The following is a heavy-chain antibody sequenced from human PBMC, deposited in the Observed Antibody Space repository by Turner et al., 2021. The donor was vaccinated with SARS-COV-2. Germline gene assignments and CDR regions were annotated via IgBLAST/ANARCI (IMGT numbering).Heavy chain of an antibody. V-gene: IGHV3-33*01. D-gene: IGHD2-8*01. Sequence: QVQLVESGGGVVQPGRSLRLSCEASGFTFGSYGMHWVRQAPGKGLEWVAVIWYDGSNKYYADSVKGRFTISRDNSKNTLYLQMNSLRAEDTAVYYCARDPNAGYYYMDVWGKGTTVTVSS. J-gene: IGHJ6*03. CDR2: IWYDGSNK. CDR1: GFTFGSYG. CDR3: ARDPNAGYYYMDV.